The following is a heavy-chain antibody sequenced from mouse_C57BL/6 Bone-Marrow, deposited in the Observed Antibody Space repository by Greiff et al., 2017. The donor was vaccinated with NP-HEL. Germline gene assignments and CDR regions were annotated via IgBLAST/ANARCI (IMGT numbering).Heavy chain of an antibody. CDR1: GFTFSDYY. Sequence: DVKLVESEGGLVQPGSSMKLSCTTSGFTFSDYYMAWVSQVPEKGLDWVANINYDGSSTYYLDSLKSRFIISRDNAKNILYLQMSSLKSEDTATYYCAREGGLRRRTYAMDYWGQGTSVTVSS. J-gene: IGHJ4*01. CDR3: AREGGLRRRTYAMDY. D-gene: IGHD2-4*01. CDR2: INYDGSST. V-gene: IGHV5-16*01.